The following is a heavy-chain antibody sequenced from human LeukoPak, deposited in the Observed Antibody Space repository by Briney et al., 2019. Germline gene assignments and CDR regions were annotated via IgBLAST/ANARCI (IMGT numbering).Heavy chain of an antibody. CDR1: GFTFSSYA. Sequence: GGSLRLSCAASGFTFSSYAMSWVRPAPGKGLEWVSAISGSGGSTYYADSVKGRFTISRDNSKNTLYLQMNRLRAEDTAVYYCAKDQQWLVGLSDYWGQGTLVTVSS. CDR3: AKDQQWLVGLSDY. V-gene: IGHV3-23*01. J-gene: IGHJ4*02. D-gene: IGHD6-19*01. CDR2: ISGSGGST.